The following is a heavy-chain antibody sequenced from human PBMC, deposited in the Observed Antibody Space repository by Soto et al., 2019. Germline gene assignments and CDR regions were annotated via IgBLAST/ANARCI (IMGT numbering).Heavy chain of an antibody. Sequence: QVQLVQSGAEVQKPGSSVKVSCKASGGTFRSYAISWVRQAPGQGLEWMGGIIPIFGTANYAQKFQGRVTITADKSTSTAYMELSSLRSEDTAVYYCARVGRGVAAAGSYYYGMDVWGQGTTVTVSS. V-gene: IGHV1-69*06. CDR1: GGTFRSYA. CDR3: ARVGRGVAAAGSYYYGMDV. J-gene: IGHJ6*02. CDR2: IIPIFGTA. D-gene: IGHD6-13*01.